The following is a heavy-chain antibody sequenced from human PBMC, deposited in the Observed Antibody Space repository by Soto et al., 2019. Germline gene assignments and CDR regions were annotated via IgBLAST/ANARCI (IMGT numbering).Heavy chain of an antibody. D-gene: IGHD3-22*01. CDR2: ISGSGGST. Sequence: GGSLRLSCAASGFTFSSYAMSWVRQAPGKGLEWVSAISGSGGSTYYADSVKGRFTISRDNSKKTLYLQMNSLRAEDTAVYYCAKGPAHTMTVVVISPWFDPWGQGTLVTVSS. CDR3: AKGPAHTMTVVVISPWFDP. V-gene: IGHV3-23*01. J-gene: IGHJ5*02. CDR1: GFTFSSYA.